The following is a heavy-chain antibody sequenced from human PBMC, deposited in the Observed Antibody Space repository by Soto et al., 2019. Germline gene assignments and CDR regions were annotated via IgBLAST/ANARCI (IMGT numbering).Heavy chain of an antibody. D-gene: IGHD4-17*01. CDR1: GGSINSDTDY. V-gene: IGHV4-39*01. CDR3: ARRLEEYGNYWFDP. J-gene: IGHJ5*02. Sequence: QLQLQESGPGLVKPSETSSLTCTVSGGSINSDTDYWAWIRQPPGKALEWIGSIYHSGSTYQKPSLKSRITMSVDNSKKQFSLRLTSLTAADSAVYYCARRLEEYGNYWFDPWGQGILVTVSS. CDR2: IYHSGST.